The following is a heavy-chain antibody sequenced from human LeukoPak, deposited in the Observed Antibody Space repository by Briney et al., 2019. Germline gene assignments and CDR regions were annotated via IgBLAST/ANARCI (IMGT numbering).Heavy chain of an antibody. V-gene: IGHV3-7*01. D-gene: IGHD2-15*01. J-gene: IGHJ4*02. CDR1: GFTFDIYW. Sequence: GGSLRLSCAASGFTFDIYWMSWVRQAPGKGLEWVANIKQDGNEKYYVDSLKGRFTISRDNAKNSLYLQMNSLRAEDTAVYYCARMFSGGSCYDYWGQGTLVTVSS. CDR2: IKQDGNEK. CDR3: ARMFSGGSCYDY.